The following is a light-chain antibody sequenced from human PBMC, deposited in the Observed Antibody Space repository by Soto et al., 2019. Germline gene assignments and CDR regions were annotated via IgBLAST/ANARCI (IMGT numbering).Light chain of an antibody. CDR3: QQYNNWPPIT. Sequence: VLIQSPGTLSLSPWEGATLSCRASQSVSSYLAWYQQKPGQSPRLLRYGASTRATGIPARFSGSGSGTEFTLTISSLQSEDFAVYYCQQYNNWPPITFGQGTRLEIK. J-gene: IGKJ5*01. CDR1: QSVSSY. CDR2: GAS. V-gene: IGKV3-15*01.